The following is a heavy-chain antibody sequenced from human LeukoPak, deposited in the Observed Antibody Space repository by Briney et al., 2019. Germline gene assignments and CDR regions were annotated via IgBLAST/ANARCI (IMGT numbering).Heavy chain of an antibody. D-gene: IGHD6-6*01. J-gene: IGHJ4*02. CDR1: GGSISSSSYY. V-gene: IGHV4-39*07. CDR2: IYYSGST. CDR3: AREGAEQLAGASDC. Sequence: SETLSLTCTVSGGSISSSSYYWGWIRQPPGKGLEWIGSIYYSGSTYYNPSLKSRVTISVDTSKNQFYLKLSSVTAADTAVYYCAREGAEQLAGASDCWGQGTLVTVSS.